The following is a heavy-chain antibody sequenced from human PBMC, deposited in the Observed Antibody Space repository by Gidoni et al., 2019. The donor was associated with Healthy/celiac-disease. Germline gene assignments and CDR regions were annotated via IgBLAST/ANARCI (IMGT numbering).Heavy chain of an antibody. CDR3: ARRSRRYGDPRIGAFDI. D-gene: IGHD4-17*01. V-gene: IGHV4-39*01. CDR1: GGSISSSSYY. J-gene: IGHJ3*02. CDR2: IYYSGST. Sequence: QLQLQASGPGLVKPSETLSLTCPVSGGSISSSSYYWGWIRQPPGKGLEWIGSIYYSGSTYYNPSLKRRVTISVDTSKNQFSLKLSSVTAADTAVYYCARRSRRYGDPRIGAFDIWGQGTMVTVSS.